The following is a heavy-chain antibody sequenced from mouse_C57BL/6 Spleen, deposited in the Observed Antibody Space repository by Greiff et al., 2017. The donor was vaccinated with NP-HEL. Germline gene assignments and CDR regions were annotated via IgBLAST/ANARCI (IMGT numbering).Heavy chain of an antibody. Sequence: QVQLQQPGAELVKPGASVKLSCKASGYTFTSYWMQWVQQRPGQGLEWIGEIAPSDSYTNYNQKFKGKATLTVDTSSTTAYMQLSSLTSEAAAFYYCARWDYHYWGQGTLVTVSA. V-gene: IGHV1-50*01. J-gene: IGHJ3*01. CDR3: ARWDYHY. CDR2: IAPSDSYT. CDR1: GYTFTSYW. D-gene: IGHD5-5*01.